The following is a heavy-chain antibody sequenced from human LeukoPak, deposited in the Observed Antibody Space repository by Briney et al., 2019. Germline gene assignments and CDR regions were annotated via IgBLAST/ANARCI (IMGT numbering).Heavy chain of an antibody. V-gene: IGHV3-48*01. J-gene: IGHJ4*02. CDR3: ARGTTGDY. CDR2: ISSSSSTI. Sequence: GGSLRLSCAASGFTFSSYSMTWVRQAPGKGLEWVSYISSSSSTIYCADSVKGRFTISRDNAKNSLYLQMNSLRAEDTAVYSCARGTTGDYWGQGTLVTVSS. D-gene: IGHD4-17*01. CDR1: GFTFSSYS.